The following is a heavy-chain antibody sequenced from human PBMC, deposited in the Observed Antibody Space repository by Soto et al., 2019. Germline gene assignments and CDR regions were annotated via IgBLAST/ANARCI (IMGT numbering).Heavy chain of an antibody. Sequence: EVQLVESGGGLVQPGGSLRLSCAASGFTFSSYWMHWVRQAPGKGLVWVSRINSDGSSTSYADSVKGRFTSSRDNAKNTLYLQMNSLRAEDTAVYYCAREQGGATIDYFDYWGQGTLVTVSS. CDR2: INSDGSST. V-gene: IGHV3-74*01. CDR3: AREQGGATIDYFDY. CDR1: GFTFSSYW. D-gene: IGHD1-26*01. J-gene: IGHJ4*02.